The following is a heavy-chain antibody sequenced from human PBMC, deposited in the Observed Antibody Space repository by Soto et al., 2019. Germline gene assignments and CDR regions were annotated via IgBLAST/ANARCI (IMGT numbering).Heavy chain of an antibody. CDR1: GGSASTATAP. J-gene: IGHJ2*01. V-gene: IGHV6-1*01. Sequence: SQALKLPSAISGGSASTATAPRTWNRQPPAVCLDWLGRTYYRSKWYNDYAISVKSRIVITPDTSKNQLSLQLDSVTPDDSAVYFCARDGSGFHWYFDVWGSGALVTVSS. D-gene: IGHD6-19*01. CDR2: TYYRSKWYN. CDR3: ARDGSGFHWYFDV.